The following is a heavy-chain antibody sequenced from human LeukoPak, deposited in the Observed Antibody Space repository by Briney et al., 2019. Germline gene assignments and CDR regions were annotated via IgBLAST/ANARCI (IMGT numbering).Heavy chain of an antibody. CDR2: MNPNSGNT. D-gene: IGHD5-12*01. CDR3: ARSGYDYSWFAP. CDR1: GYTFTSYD. Sequence: GASVKVSCKASGYTFTSYDINWVRQATGQGLEWMGWMNPNSGNTGYAQKLQGRVTITRNTSISTAYMELSRLRSEDTAVYYCARSGYDYSWFAPWGQGTLVTVSS. J-gene: IGHJ5*02. V-gene: IGHV1-8*03.